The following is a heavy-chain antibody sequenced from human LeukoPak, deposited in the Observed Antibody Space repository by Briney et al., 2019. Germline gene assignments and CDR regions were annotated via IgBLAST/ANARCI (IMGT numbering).Heavy chain of an antibody. CDR3: ARLGIIVGATRANAFDI. D-gene: IGHD1-26*01. Sequence: PSETLSLTCTVSGGSISSYYWSWIRQPPGKGLEWIGYIYTSGSTNYNPSLKSRVTISVDTSKNQFSLKPSSVTAADTAVYYCARLGIIVGATRANAFDIWGQGTMVTVSS. V-gene: IGHV4-4*09. CDR1: GGSISSYY. J-gene: IGHJ3*02. CDR2: IYTSGST.